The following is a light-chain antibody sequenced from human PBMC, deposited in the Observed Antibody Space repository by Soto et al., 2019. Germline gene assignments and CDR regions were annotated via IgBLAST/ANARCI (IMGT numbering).Light chain of an antibody. CDR2: AAS. CDR1: QGISSY. CDR3: QQLTT. V-gene: IGKV1-9*01. Sequence: DIQLTQSPSFLSASVGDRVTITCRASQGISSYLAWYQQKPGKAPKLLIYAASTLQSGVPSRFSGSGSGTEFALTISSLQPEDFATYYCQQLTTFGPGTKVDIE. J-gene: IGKJ3*01.